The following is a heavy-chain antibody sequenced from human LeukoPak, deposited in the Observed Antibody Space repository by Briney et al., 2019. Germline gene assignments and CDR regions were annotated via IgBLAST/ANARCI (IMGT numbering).Heavy chain of an antibody. CDR2: INTSGST. V-gene: IGHV4-4*07. D-gene: IGHD5-12*01. CDR3: ARGRLRGLVASITDYMDV. J-gene: IGHJ6*03. Sequence: SETLSLTCTVSGVSISTYFWSWIRQPAGKGLEWIGRINTSGSTKYNPSLKSRVTTSIDKTKNQLSLKVTSVTAADTAVYFCARGRLRGLVASITDYMDVWGKGTTVTVSS. CDR1: GVSISTYF.